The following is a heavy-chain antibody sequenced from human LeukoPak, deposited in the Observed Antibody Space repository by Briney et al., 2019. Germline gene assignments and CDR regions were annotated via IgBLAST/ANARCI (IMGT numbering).Heavy chain of an antibody. J-gene: IGHJ6*02. CDR3: ASGDREGYGMDV. V-gene: IGHV1-8*01. Sequence: ASVKVSRKASGYTFTSYDINWVRQATGQGLEWMGWMNPNSGNTGYAQKFQGRVTMTRNTSISTAYMELSSLRSEDTAVYYCASGDREGYGMDVWGQGTTVTVSS. D-gene: IGHD3-22*01. CDR1: GYTFTSYD. CDR2: MNPNSGNT.